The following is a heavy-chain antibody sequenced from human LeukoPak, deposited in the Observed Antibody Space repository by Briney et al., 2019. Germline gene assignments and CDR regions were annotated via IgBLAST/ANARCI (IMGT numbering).Heavy chain of an antibody. J-gene: IGHJ2*01. D-gene: IGHD6-19*01. Sequence: ASVKVSCKASGYTFTSYGISWVRQAPGQGLEWMGWISAYNGNTNYAQKLPGRVTMTTDTSTSTAYMELRSLRSDDTAVYYCARSLIAVAGTADWYFDLWGRGTLVTVSS. CDR3: ARSLIAVAGTADWYFDL. CDR2: ISAYNGNT. V-gene: IGHV1-18*04. CDR1: GYTFTSYG.